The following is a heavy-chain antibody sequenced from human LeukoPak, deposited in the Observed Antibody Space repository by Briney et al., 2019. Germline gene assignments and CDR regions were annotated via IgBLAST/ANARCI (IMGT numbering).Heavy chain of an antibody. D-gene: IGHD6-19*01. V-gene: IGHV4-34*01. CDR2: INHSGSA. CDR1: GGSFSGYY. J-gene: IGHJ4*02. CDR3: ARGVSSGHTYYFDY. Sequence: SETLSLTCAVYGGSFSGYYWGWIRQPPGKGLEWIGEINHSGSANYNPSLKSRVTISVDTSKNQFSLKLSSVTAADTAVYYCARGVSSGHTYYFDYWGQGTLVTVSS.